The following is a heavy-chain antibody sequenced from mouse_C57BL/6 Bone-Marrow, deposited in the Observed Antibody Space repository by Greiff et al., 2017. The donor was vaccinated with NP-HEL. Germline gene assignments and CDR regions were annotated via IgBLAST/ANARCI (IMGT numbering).Heavy chain of an antibody. CDR2: IYPGDGDT. D-gene: IGHD6-1*01. V-gene: IGHV1-80*01. CDR1: GYAFSSYW. Sequence: QVQLKESGAELVKPGASVKISCKASGYAFSSYWMNWVKQRPGKGLEWIGQIYPGDGDTNYNGKFKGKATLTADKSSSTAYMQLSSLTSEDSAVYFCARYDGKKRQLTYWGQGTLVTVSA. CDR3: ARYDGKKRQLTY. J-gene: IGHJ3*01.